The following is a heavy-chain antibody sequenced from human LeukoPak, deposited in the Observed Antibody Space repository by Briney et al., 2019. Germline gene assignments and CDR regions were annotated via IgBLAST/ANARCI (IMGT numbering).Heavy chain of an antibody. V-gene: IGHV3-23*01. CDR3: AKDIPQYSSSWYDDAFDI. Sequence: GRSLRLSCAASGFTFSSYAMSWVRQAPGKGLEWVSAISGSGGSTYYADSVKGRFTISRDNSKNTLYLQMNSLRAEDTAVYYCAKDIPQYSSSWYDDAFDIWGQGTMVTVSS. D-gene: IGHD6-13*01. J-gene: IGHJ3*02. CDR1: GFTFSSYA. CDR2: ISGSGGST.